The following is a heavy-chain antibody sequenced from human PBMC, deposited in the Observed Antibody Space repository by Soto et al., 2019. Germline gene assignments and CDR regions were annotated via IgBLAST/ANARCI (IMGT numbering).Heavy chain of an antibody. CDR2: IYYSGST. V-gene: IGHV4-59*01. CDR1: GGSISSYY. Sequence: QVQLQESGPGLVKPSETLSLTCTVSGGSISSYYWSWIRQPPGKGLEWIGYIYYSGSTNYNPSLKSRVTISVDTSKNQFSLKLSSVTAADTALYYCARRYGAGFDYWGQGTLVTVSS. D-gene: IGHD3-9*01. J-gene: IGHJ4*02. CDR3: ARRYGAGFDY.